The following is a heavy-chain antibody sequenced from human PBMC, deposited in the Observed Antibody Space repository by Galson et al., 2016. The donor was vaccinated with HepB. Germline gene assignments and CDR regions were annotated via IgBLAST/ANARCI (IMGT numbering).Heavy chain of an antibody. V-gene: IGHV4-39*02. CDR3: ARTSKYYYDSTGYLDY. CDR1: GGSISSSNYY. Sequence: LSLTCTVSGGSISSSNYYWGWIRQPPGKGLEWIGHIFYSGNSFYNPSLKSRVTMSVDTSKNHFSLRLSSVTAAETAVYYCARTSKYYYDSTGYLDYWCQGTLVTVAS. CDR2: IFYSGNS. J-gene: IGHJ4*02. D-gene: IGHD3-22*01.